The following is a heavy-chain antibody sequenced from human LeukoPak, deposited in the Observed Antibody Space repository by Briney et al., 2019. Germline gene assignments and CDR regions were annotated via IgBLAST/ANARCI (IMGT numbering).Heavy chain of an antibody. CDR3: ARGSWSGSYLPNDAFDI. J-gene: IGHJ3*02. CDR1: GFTFSSYA. D-gene: IGHD1-26*01. Sequence: GGSLRLSCAASGFTFSSYAMSWVRQAPGKGLEWVSAINWNSGNIGYADSVKGRFTISRDNSKNTLYLQMNSLRAEDTAVYYCARGSWSGSYLPNDAFDIWGQGTMVTVSS. V-gene: IGHV3-23*01. CDR2: INWNSGNI.